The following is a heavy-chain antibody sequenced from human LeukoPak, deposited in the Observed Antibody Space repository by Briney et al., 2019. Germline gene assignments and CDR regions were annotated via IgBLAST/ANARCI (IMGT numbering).Heavy chain of an antibody. CDR3: ARGGVAQYFAWEFYP. CDR1: GYTFTSYD. V-gene: IGHV1-8*01. CDR2: LNTNSGNT. Sequence: ASVKVSCKASGYTFTSYDISWVRQATGQGLEWMGWLNTNSGNTGYAQKFHGRVTMTRNTSITTAYMELSSLRSEDTAVYYCARGGVAQYFAWEFYPWGQGRLATVSS. J-gene: IGHJ5*02. D-gene: IGHD3-9*01.